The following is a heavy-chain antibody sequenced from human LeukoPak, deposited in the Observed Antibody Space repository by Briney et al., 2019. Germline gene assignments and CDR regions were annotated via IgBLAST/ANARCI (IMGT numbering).Heavy chain of an antibody. Sequence: GASVKVSCKASGYTFTGYYMNWVRQAPGQGLEWMGWINPNSGGTNYAQKFQGWVTMTRDTSISTAYMELSRLRSDDTAVYYCARAPLGGDGYNLDYWGQGTLVTVSS. J-gene: IGHJ4*02. CDR3: ARAPLGGDGYNLDY. CDR2: INPNSGGT. V-gene: IGHV1-2*04. CDR1: GYTFTGYY. D-gene: IGHD5-24*01.